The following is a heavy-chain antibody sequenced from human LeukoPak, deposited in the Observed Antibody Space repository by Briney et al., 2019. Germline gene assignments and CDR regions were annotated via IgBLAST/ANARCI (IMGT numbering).Heavy chain of an antibody. J-gene: IGHJ1*01. CDR3: AKDRSDYGDYPGGRFQH. CDR1: GFTFSSYA. Sequence: EPGGSLRLSCAASGFTFSSYAMSWIRQAPGKGLEWVSYISSSGSTIYYADSVKGRFTISRDNSKNTLYLQMNSLRAEDTAVYYCAKDRSDYGDYPGGRFQHWGQGTLVTVSS. V-gene: IGHV3-23*01. CDR2: ISSSGSTI. D-gene: IGHD4-17*01.